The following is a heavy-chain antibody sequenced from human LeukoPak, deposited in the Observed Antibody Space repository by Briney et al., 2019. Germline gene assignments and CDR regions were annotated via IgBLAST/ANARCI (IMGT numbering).Heavy chain of an antibody. J-gene: IGHJ4*02. CDR3: AREYTLYRSGWFLDY. D-gene: IGHD6-19*01. CDR1: GGSISSSSYY. V-gene: IGHV4-39*07. Sequence: SETLSLTCTVSGGSISSSSYYWGWIRQPPGKGLEWVGNIDYSGRTYYNPSLKSRATISIDTSKNQFSLKLSSVTAADTAVYYCAREYTLYRSGWFLDYWGQGTVVTVSS. CDR2: IDYSGRT.